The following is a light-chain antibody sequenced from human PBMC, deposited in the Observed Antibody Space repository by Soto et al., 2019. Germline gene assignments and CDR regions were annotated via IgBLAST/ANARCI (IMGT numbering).Light chain of an antibody. CDR3: CSYAGSYTFDV. J-gene: IGLJ1*01. CDR2: DVS. V-gene: IGLV2-11*01. Sequence: QSALTQPPSASGSPGQSVTISCTGTSSDVGGYNYVSWYQQYPGKAPKLMVYDVSKRPSGVPDRFSGSKSGNTASLTISGLQAEDEADYYCCSYAGSYTFDVFGTGTKVTVL. CDR1: SSDVGGYNY.